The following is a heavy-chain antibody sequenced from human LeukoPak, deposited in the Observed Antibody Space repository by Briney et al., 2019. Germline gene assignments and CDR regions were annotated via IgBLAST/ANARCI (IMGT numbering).Heavy chain of an antibody. CDR1: GDSISNLY. J-gene: IGHJ4*02. Sequence: PSETLSLTCAVSGDSISNLYWSWIRQPPGKGLEFIGYIHYTESAYYSPSLKSRVTISVDTSKNQLSLKLTSVTAADTAVYYCARHPPSVSDTGSYLDYWAREPWSPSPQ. CDR3: ARHPPSVSDTGSYLDY. D-gene: IGHD5-18*01. CDR2: IHYTESA. V-gene: IGHV4-59*08.